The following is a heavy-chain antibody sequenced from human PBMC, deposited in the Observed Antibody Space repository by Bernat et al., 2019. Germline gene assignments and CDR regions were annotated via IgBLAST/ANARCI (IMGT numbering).Heavy chain of an antibody. CDR2: ISSSSSYT. Sequence: QVQLVESGGGLVKPGGSLRLSCAASGFTFSDYYMSWIRQAPGKGLEWVSYISSSSSYTNYADSVKGRFTISRDNAKNSLYLQMNSLRAEDTAVYYCARALNYYGDYCDYWGQGTLVTVSS. V-gene: IGHV3-11*05. CDR1: GFTFSDYY. D-gene: IGHD4-17*01. CDR3: ARALNYYGDYCDY. J-gene: IGHJ4*02.